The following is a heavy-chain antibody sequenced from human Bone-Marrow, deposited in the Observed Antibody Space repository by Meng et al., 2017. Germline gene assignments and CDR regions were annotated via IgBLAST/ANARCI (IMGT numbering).Heavy chain of an antibody. V-gene: IGHV3-9*01. CDR1: GFTFDDYA. D-gene: IGHD3-3*01. CDR2: ISWNSGSI. CDR3: ARGRSVADF. Sequence: SLKISCAASGFTFDDYAMHWVRQAPGKGLEWVSGISWNSGSIGYADSVKGRFTISRDNAKNSLYLQMNSLRAEDTAVYYCARGRSVADFWGQGTLVTVSS. J-gene: IGHJ4*02.